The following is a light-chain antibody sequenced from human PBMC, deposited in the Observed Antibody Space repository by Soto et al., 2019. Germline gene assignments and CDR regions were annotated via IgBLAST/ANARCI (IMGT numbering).Light chain of an antibody. CDR3: AAWDDSLDGYVV. Sequence: QSVLTQPPSASGTPGQSVTLSCSGGSSNIGSHTVNWYQHLPGTAPKRLIYGSNQRPSGVPDRFSGSKSGTSASLAISGLQSEDEADYYCAAWDDSLDGYVVFGGGTKLTVL. J-gene: IGLJ2*01. CDR1: SSNIGSHT. V-gene: IGLV1-44*01. CDR2: GSN.